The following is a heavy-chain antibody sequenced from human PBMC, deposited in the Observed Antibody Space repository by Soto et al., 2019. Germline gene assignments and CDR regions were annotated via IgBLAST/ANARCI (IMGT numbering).Heavy chain of an antibody. J-gene: IGHJ4*02. V-gene: IGHV3-74*01. CDR3: ARGLGTTSTVTTGY. Sequence: EVQLVESGGGLVQPGGSLRLSCAASGFTFSSYWMHWVRQVPGKGLVWVSHINSDGTTTNYADSVKGRFTISRDNGKNTLYLHMNSLRVEDTAVYYCARGLGTTSTVTTGYWGQGTLVTVSS. D-gene: IGHD4-4*01. CDR1: GFTFSSYW. CDR2: INSDGTTT.